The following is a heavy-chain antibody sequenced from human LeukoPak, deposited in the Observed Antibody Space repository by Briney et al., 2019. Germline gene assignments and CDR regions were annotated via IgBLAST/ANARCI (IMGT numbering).Heavy chain of an antibody. CDR1: GGSIRSSSHY. D-gene: IGHD3-10*01. Sequence: PSETLSLTCTVSGGSIRSSSHYWGWIRQPPGKGLEWIGTIYYTGSMYYNPSLKSRVTMPVDTSKNQFSLKLSSVTAADTAVYYCARLNTMIRGVMTFDYWGQGTRVTVSS. J-gene: IGHJ4*02. CDR3: ARLNTMIRGVMTFDY. CDR2: IYYTGSM. V-gene: IGHV4-39*01.